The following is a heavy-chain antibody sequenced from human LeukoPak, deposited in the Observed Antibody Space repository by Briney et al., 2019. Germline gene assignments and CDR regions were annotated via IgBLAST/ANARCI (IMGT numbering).Heavy chain of an antibody. CDR2: INQDGSRI. J-gene: IGHJ1*01. CDR3: EVYSA. D-gene: IGHD4-11*01. V-gene: IGHV3-7*01. Sequence: GGSLRLSCAASGSFTFSNYWMNWLRQAPGKGLEWVANINQDGSRIYYVDSVEGRFTISRDNAKNSLYPQMNSLRAGDTAVYYCEVYSAWGQGTLVTVSS. CDR1: GSFTFSNYW.